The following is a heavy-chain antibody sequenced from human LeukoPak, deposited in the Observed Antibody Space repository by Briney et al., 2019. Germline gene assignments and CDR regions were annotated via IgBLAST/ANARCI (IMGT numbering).Heavy chain of an antibody. CDR2: IIPIFGTA. V-gene: IGHV1-69*13. D-gene: IGHD2-15*01. J-gene: IGHJ3*02. CDR1: GGTFSSYA. CDR3: ARGLDSFDAFDI. Sequence: SVKASCKASGGTFSSYAISWVRQAPGQGLEWMGGIIPIFGTANYAQKFQGRVTITADESTSTAYMELSSLRSEDTAVYYCARGLDSFDAFDIWGQGTMVTVSS.